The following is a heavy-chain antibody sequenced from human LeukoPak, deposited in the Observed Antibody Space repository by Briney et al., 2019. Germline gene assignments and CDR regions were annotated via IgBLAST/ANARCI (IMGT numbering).Heavy chain of an antibody. CDR3: ARSFTLPDFDY. CDR1: GFTFSSYS. J-gene: IGHJ4*02. Sequence: GGSLRLSCAASGFTFSSYSMIWVRQAPGKGLEWVSYISSSSSTIYYADSVKGRFTISRDNAKNSLYLQMNSLRAEDTAVYYCARSFTLPDFDYWGQGTLVTVSS. V-gene: IGHV3-48*01. CDR2: ISSSSSTI.